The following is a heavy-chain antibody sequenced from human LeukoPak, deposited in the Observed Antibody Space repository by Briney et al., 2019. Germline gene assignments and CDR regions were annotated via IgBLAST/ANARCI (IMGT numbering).Heavy chain of an antibody. Sequence: PRGSLRLSCAASGFTFSSYAMSWVRQAPGKGLEWVSAISGSGGSTYYADSVKGRFTISRDNSKNTLYLQMNSLRAEDTAVYYCAKDPSRWGTNGVPDYWGQGTLVTVSS. D-gene: IGHD2-8*01. CDR2: ISGSGGST. V-gene: IGHV3-23*01. CDR3: AKDPSRWGTNGVPDY. J-gene: IGHJ4*02. CDR1: GFTFSSYA.